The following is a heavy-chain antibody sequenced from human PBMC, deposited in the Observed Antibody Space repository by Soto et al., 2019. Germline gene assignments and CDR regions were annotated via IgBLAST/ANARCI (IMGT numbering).Heavy chain of an antibody. D-gene: IGHD2-15*01. V-gene: IGHV3-48*04. CDR2: ISGLSATT. CDR1: GFRFISFG. J-gene: IGHJ4*02. CDR3: TRGGAARPDY. Sequence: DVVLVNSGGGFVRPGESLRLSCGASGFRFISFGMNWVRQGPGKGLEWLSYISGLSATTYYADSVRGRFTVSRDNDMNLVFLQLNNLRGDDTAVYYCTRGGAARPDYWGQGSRVVVSS.